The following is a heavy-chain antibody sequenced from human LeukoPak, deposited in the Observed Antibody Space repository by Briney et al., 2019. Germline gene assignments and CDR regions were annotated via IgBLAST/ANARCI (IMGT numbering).Heavy chain of an antibody. J-gene: IGHJ2*01. CDR2: ISAYNGNT. D-gene: IGHD6-13*01. V-gene: IGHV1-18*04. CDR3: ARAAGYNYWYFDL. Sequence: ASVKVSCKASGYTFTGYYMHWVRQAPGQGLEWMGWISAYNGNTNYAQKLQGRVTMTTDTSTSTAYMELRSLRSDDTAVYYCARAAGYNYWYFDLWGRGTLVTVSS. CDR1: GYTFTGYY.